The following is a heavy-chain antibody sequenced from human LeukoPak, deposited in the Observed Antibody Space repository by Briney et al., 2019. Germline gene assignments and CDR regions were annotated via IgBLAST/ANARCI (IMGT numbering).Heavy chain of an antibody. CDR1: GRSISSYY. J-gene: IGHJ5*02. V-gene: IGHV4-4*09. CDR3: ARSHFRLGYQLLWNWFDP. CDR2: IYTSGST. D-gene: IGHD2-2*01. Sequence: PSETLSLTCTVSGRSISSYYWSWIRQPPGKGLEWIGYIYTSGSTNYNPSLKSRVTISVDTSKNQFSLKLSSVTAADTAVYYCARSHFRLGYQLLWNWFDPWGQGTLVTVSS.